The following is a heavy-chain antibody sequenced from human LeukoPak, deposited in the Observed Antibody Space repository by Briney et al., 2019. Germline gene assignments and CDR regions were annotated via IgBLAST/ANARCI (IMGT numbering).Heavy chain of an antibody. Sequence: ASVKLSCKVSGYALTELSMHWVRQAPGKGLECMGGFDPEDGETIYAQKFQGRVTMTEDTSTDTAYMELSSLRSEDTAVYYCATADSSGYYDGGYCGQGTLVTVPS. CDR1: GYALTELS. D-gene: IGHD3-22*01. V-gene: IGHV1-24*01. CDR2: FDPEDGET. J-gene: IGHJ4*02. CDR3: ATADSSGYYDGGY.